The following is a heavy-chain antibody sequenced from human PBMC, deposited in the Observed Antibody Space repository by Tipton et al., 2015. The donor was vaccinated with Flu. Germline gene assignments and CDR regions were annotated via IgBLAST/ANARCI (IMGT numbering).Heavy chain of an antibody. CDR3: ARVTYYCNGGDCYDAGVDP. Sequence: QLVQSGGGLVQPGGSLRLSCAASGFTFSSYSMSWVRQAPGKGLEWVSSITSSSSYIYYADSVRGRFTISRDNAKNSLYLQMNSLRAEDTAVYYCARVTYYCNGGDCYDAGVDPWGQGTLVTVSS. V-gene: IGHV3-21*01. CDR1: GFTFSSYS. J-gene: IGHJ5*02. D-gene: IGHD2-21*02. CDR2: ITSSSSYI.